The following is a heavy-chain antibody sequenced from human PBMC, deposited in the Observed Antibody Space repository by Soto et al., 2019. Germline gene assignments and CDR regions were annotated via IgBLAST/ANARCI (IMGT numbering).Heavy chain of an antibody. Sequence: SETLSLTCAVYCGSFSAYYWSWIRQPPGKGLEWIGEIDHSGSTNYNPSLESRVTISVDTSKNQFSLKVSSVTAADTAVYHCARTDRAIFYGMDVWGQGTTVTVSS. V-gene: IGHV4-34*01. CDR1: CGSFSAYY. J-gene: IGHJ6*02. CDR3: ARTDRAIFYGMDV. D-gene: IGHD3-22*01. CDR2: IDHSGST.